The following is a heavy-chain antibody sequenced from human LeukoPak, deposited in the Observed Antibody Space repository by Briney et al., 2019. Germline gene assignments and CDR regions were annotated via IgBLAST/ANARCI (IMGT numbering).Heavy chain of an antibody. CDR3: ARDRGSTTMIRGVNHY. CDR1: GFTFSTYA. Sequence: GGSLRLSCEASGFTFSTYAMNWVRQAPGKGLEWVSHISSGSATTFYADSVKGRFAISRDNTRNSLSLQMNDLRAEDTAVYYCARDRGSTTMIRGVNHYWGQGTLVTVSS. J-gene: IGHJ4*02. V-gene: IGHV3-48*04. D-gene: IGHD3-10*01. CDR2: ISSGSATT.